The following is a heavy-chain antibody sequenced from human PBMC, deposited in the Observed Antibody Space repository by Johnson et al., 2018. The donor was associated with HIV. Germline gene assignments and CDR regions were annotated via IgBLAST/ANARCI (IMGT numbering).Heavy chain of an antibody. Sequence: VQLVESGGGLVQPGGSLRLSCAASGFTISSNYMSWVRQAPGKGLEWVSVIYSGGSTYYAASATGTFTISRDNSKNTLYFQRNRLRAEDTAVYFCAREGAWELRPGAFDIWGQGTMVTVSS. CDR1: GFTISSNY. CDR3: AREGAWELRPGAFDI. V-gene: IGHV3-66*01. J-gene: IGHJ3*02. CDR2: IYSGGST. D-gene: IGHD1-26*01.